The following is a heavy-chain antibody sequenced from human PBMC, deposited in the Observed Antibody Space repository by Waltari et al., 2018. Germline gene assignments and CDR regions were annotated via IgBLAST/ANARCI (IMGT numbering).Heavy chain of an antibody. CDR3: ARGYYDFWSGYVYYYYYGMDV. D-gene: IGHD3-3*01. Sequence: QVQLVQSGAEVKKPGASVKVSCKASGYTFTGYYMHWVRQAPGQGLEWMGRINPNSGGTNYAQKFQGRVTRTRETSISTAYMELSRLRSDDTAVYYGARGYYDFWSGYVYYYYYGMDVWGQGTTVTVSS. V-gene: IGHV1-2*01. CDR2: INPNSGGT. CDR1: GYTFTGYY. J-gene: IGHJ6*02.